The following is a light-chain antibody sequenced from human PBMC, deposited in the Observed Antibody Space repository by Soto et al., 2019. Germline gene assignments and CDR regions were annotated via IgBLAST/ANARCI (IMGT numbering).Light chain of an antibody. CDR2: AAS. Sequence: IQLTQSPSSLSASVGDRVTITCRASQGISSYLAWYQQKPGKAPKLLLYAASTLQSGVPSRFSGRGSGTDFTLTISSLQPEDFATYDCHHLNSYPLTFGGGTKVEIK. CDR3: HHLNSYPLT. V-gene: IGKV1-9*01. CDR1: QGISSY. J-gene: IGKJ4*01.